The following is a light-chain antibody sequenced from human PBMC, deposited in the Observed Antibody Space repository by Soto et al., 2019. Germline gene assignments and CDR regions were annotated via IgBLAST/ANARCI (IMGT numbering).Light chain of an antibody. V-gene: IGLV2-8*01. Sequence: QSALTQPPSASGSPGQSVTISCTGTSSDVGGYNYVSWYQQHPGKAPKLMIYEVTKRPSGVPDRFSGSKSGNTASLTVSGLHAEDEADYYCSSYAGSSNYVVFGGGTQLTVL. CDR3: SSYAGSSNYVV. CDR1: SSDVGGYNY. J-gene: IGLJ2*01. CDR2: EVT.